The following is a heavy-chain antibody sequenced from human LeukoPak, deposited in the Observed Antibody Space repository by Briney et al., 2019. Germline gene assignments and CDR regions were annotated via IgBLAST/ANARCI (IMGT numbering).Heavy chain of an antibody. J-gene: IGHJ4*02. CDR2: MYYSGST. D-gene: IGHD2-15*01. V-gene: IGHV4-39*01. CDR1: GGSISSSSYY. CDR3: AKRGSGDGYYFDY. Sequence: SETLSLTCTVSGGSISSSSYYWAWIRQPPGKGLEWIGSMYYSGSTYYNPFLNSRVTISIDTSKNQFSLKLSSVAAADTAVYYCAKRGSGDGYYFDYWGQGTLVTVSS.